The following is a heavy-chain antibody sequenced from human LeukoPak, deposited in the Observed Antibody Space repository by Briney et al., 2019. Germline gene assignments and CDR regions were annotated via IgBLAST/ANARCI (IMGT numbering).Heavy chain of an antibody. CDR1: GGTFSSYA. D-gene: IGHD2-2*01. CDR2: ITPIFGTA. Sequence: GASVKVSCTASGGTFSSYAISWVRQAPGQGLEWMGGITPIFGTANYAQKFQGRVTITADESTSTAYMELSSLRSEDTAVYYCARGRDIVVVPAAVAYYYYGMDVWGQGTTVTVSS. V-gene: IGHV1-69*01. CDR3: ARGRDIVVVPAAVAYYYYGMDV. J-gene: IGHJ6*02.